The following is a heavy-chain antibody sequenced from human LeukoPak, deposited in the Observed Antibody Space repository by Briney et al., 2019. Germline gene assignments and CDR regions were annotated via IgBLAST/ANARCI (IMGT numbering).Heavy chain of an antibody. CDR2: IYYSGST. D-gene: IGHD5-24*01. J-gene: IGHJ4*02. CDR3: ARHGVEMATITTGIQLLHFDY. V-gene: IGHV4-39*01. CDR1: GGSISSSSYY. Sequence: SETLSLTCTVSGGSISSSSYYWGWIRQPPGKGLEWIGSIYYSGSTYYNPSLKSRVTISVDTSKNQFSLKLSSVTAADTAVYYCARHGVEMATITTGIQLLHFDYWGQGTLVTVSS.